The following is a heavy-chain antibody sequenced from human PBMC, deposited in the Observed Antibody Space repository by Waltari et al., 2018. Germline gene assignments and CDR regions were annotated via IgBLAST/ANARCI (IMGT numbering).Heavy chain of an antibody. Sequence: EEQLVESGGGLVQPGGSLRLSCAASGFTFTSNWMAWVRQAPGKGLEGVANINQDGSEKRYVDSVKGRFTISRDNARNSLYLQLNSLRAEDTALYYCARDYYYYMDVWGKGTTVTVSS. CDR2: INQDGSEK. CDR1: GFTFTSNW. J-gene: IGHJ6*03. V-gene: IGHV3-7*01. CDR3: ARDYYYYMDV.